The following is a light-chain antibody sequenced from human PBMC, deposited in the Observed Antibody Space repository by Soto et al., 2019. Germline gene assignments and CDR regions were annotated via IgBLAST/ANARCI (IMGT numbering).Light chain of an antibody. V-gene: IGKV3-20*01. CDR3: QQYGSSPS. Sequence: DIVLTQSPGTLSLSPGERASLSCRASQSVNNNLAWYQQKLGQAPRVLIYGASTRATGIPARFSGSGSGTDFTLTISRLEPEDFAVYYCQQYGSSPSFGQGTKVDIK. J-gene: IGKJ1*01. CDR1: QSVNNN. CDR2: GAS.